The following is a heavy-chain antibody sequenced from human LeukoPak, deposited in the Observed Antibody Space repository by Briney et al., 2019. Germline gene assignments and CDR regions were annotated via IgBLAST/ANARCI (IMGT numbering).Heavy chain of an antibody. CDR1: GGPISSYY. J-gene: IGHJ3*02. V-gene: IGHV4-59*08. CDR3: ARHYGLRYFDWLFDPPNAFDI. D-gene: IGHD3-9*01. CDR2: IYYSGSA. Sequence: SETLSLTCTVSGGPISSYYWSWIRQPPGKGLEWIGYIYYSGSANYNPSLKSRVTISVDTSKNQFSLKLSSVTAADTAVYYCARHYGLRYFDWLFDPPNAFDIWGQGTMVTVSS.